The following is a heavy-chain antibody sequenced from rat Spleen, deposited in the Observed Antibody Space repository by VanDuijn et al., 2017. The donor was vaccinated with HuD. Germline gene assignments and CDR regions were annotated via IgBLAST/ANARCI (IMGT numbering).Heavy chain of an antibody. CDR1: GFTFNNYW. V-gene: IGHV5-31*01. J-gene: IGHJ2*01. D-gene: IGHD3-1*01. CDR2: INYEGSSI. Sequence: EVQVVESGGGLVQPGRSLKLSCVTSGFTFNNYWMTWIRQAPGKGLEWVASINYEGSSIYYGDSVKGRFTIFRDNAKSTLYLQMNSLRSEDTAAYYCARGPPFDYWGQGVMVTVSS. CDR3: ARGPPFDY.